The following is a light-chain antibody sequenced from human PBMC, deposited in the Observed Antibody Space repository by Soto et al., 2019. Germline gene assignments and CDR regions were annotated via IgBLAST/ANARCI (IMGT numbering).Light chain of an antibody. Sequence: DIQMTQSPSTLSGSVGDRVTITCRASQTISSWLAWYQQKPGKAPKLLIYKASTLKSGVPSRFSGSGSGTEFTLTISSLQPDDFETYYCPHYTSYSEAFGQGTKVDSK. CDR3: PHYTSYSEA. CDR2: KAS. CDR1: QTISSW. V-gene: IGKV1-5*03. J-gene: IGKJ1*01.